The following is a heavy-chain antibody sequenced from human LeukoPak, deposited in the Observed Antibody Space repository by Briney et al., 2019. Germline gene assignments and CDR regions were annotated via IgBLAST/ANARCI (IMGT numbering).Heavy chain of an antibody. Sequence: PSQTVSLTCIFFGGSHSSGDYYGRCIRQPPGKDREWIGYIYYSGIHPYIPSLKSHVTISVETSKNQFSLKLSSVTAADTAVYYCARSVPAGWFDPWGQGTLVTVSS. CDR1: GGSHSSGDYY. V-gene: IGHV4-30-4*01. J-gene: IGHJ5*02. D-gene: IGHD2-2*01. CDR3: ARSVPAGWFDP. CDR2: IYYSGIH.